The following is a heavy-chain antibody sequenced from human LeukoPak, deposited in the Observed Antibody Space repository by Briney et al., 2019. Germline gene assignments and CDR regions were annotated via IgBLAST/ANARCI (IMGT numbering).Heavy chain of an antibody. CDR1: GFTFSSYG. Sequence: PGGSLRLSCAASGFTFSSYGMSWVRQAPGKGLEWVSAISGSGGSTYYADSVKGRFTISRDNSKNTLYLQMNSLRAEDTAVYYCAKRYYGSGCIDYWGQGTLVAVSS. J-gene: IGHJ4*02. V-gene: IGHV3-23*01. CDR2: ISGSGGST. CDR3: AKRYYGSGCIDY. D-gene: IGHD3-10*01.